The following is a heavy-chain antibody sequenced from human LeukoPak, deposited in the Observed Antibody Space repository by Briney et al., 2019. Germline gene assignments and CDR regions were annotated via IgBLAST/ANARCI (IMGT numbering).Heavy chain of an antibody. CDR2: ISSSSSYI. Sequence: PGGTLRLSCAASGVTFSSYSMNWVRQAPGKGLEWVSSISSSSSYIYYADSVKGRFTISRDNAKNSLYLQMNSLRAEDTAVYYCALSPYGDYVFFDYWGQGTLVTVSS. V-gene: IGHV3-21*01. D-gene: IGHD4-17*01. J-gene: IGHJ4*02. CDR3: ALSPYGDYVFFDY. CDR1: GVTFSSYS.